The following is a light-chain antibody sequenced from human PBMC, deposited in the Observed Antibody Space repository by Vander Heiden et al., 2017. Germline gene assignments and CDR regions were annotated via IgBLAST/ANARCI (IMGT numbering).Light chain of an antibody. J-gene: IGLJ2*01. CDR3: LSADSSGTYVV. V-gene: IGLV3-16*01. CDR1: ALPKKY. Sequence: SYDLTQPPSVSVSLGQMARITCSGEALPKKYAYWYQQKPGQFPVLVIYKDSERPSGIPERFSGSSSGTIVTLTISGVQAEDEADYYCLSADSSGTYVVFGGGTKLTVL. CDR2: KDS.